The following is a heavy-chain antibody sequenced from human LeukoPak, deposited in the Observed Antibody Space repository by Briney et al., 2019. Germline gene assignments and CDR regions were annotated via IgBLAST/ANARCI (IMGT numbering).Heavy chain of an antibody. D-gene: IGHD2-21*02. V-gene: IGHV3-23*01. CDR1: GFTFSSYT. J-gene: IGHJ6*02. CDR3: ARGHDSAYYYYGMDV. Sequence: GGSLRLSCAASGFTFSSYTMSWVRQAPGKGLEWVSTITTSDGNTYYADSVKGRFTISRDNSKNTLYLQMNSLRAEDTAVYYCARGHDSAYYYYGMDVWGQGTTVTVSS. CDR2: ITTSDGNT.